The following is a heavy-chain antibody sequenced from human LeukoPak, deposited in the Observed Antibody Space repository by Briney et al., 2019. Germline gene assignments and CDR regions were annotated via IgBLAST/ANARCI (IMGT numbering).Heavy chain of an antibody. J-gene: IGHJ4*02. CDR3: ARYDFNKFFDY. CDR2: IYYTGST. D-gene: IGHD3-3*01. V-gene: IGHV4-59*01. Sequence: SETLSLTCTVSGGSISSYYWSWIRQPPGKGLEWIGYIYYTGSTNYNPSLKSRVTMSVDTSKNQFSLKLSSVTAADTAVYYCARYDFNKFFDYWGQGTLVTVSS. CDR1: GGSISSYY.